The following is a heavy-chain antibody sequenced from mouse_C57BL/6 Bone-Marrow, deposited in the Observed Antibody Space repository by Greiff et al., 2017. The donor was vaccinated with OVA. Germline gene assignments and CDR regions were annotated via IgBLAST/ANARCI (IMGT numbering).Heavy chain of an antibody. V-gene: IGHV1-64*01. CDR3: ATYYSNSYYFDY. CDR2: IHPNSGST. D-gene: IGHD2-5*01. CDR1: GYTFTSYW. J-gene: IGHJ2*01. Sequence: QVQLKQSGAELVKPGASVKLSCKASGYTFTSYWMHWVKQRPGQGLEWIGMIHPNSGSTNYNEKFKSKATLTVDKSSSTAYMQLSSLTSEDSAVYYCATYYSNSYYFDYWGQGTTLTVSS.